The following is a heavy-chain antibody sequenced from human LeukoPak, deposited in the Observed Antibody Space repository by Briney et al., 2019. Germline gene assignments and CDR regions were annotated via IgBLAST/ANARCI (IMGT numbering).Heavy chain of an antibody. CDR2: INPHSGKT. V-gene: IGHV1-8*01. CDR3: ARLSSHYGDYKVDP. Sequence: GASVTVSCKPSGYPFSNYDINWVRQATGQGLEWMGWINPHSGKTGYAQKFQGRVTMTTDTSASTAYMELSSLRSEDTAVYYCARLSSHYGDYKVDPWGQGTLVTVSS. J-gene: IGHJ5*02. CDR1: GYPFSNYD. D-gene: IGHD4-17*01.